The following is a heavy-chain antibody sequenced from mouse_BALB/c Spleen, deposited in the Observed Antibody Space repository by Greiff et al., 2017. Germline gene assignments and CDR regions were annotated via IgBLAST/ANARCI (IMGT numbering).Heavy chain of an antibody. CDR3: ARGDDYDAWFAY. D-gene: IGHD2-4*01. CDR1: GYTFTDYN. Sequence: EVKLMESGPELVKPGASVKIPCKASGYTFTDYNMDWVKQSHGKSLEWIGDINPNNGGTIYNQKFKGKATLTVDKSSSTAYMELRSLTSEDTAVYYCARGDDYDAWFAYWGQGTLVTVSA. CDR2: INPNNGGT. V-gene: IGHV1-18*01. J-gene: IGHJ3*01.